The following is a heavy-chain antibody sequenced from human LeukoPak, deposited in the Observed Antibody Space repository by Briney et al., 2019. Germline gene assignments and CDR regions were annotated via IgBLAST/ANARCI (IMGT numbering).Heavy chain of an antibody. CDR1: GFTFSSYA. J-gene: IGHJ4*02. Sequence: GGSLRLSCAASGFTFSSYAMHWVRQAPGKGLEWVAVISYDGSNKYYADSVKGRSTISRDNSKNTLYLQMNSLRAEDTAVYYCARVDRAVRGPIDYWGQGTLVTVSS. V-gene: IGHV3-30-3*01. D-gene: IGHD3-10*01. CDR2: ISYDGSNK. CDR3: ARVDRAVRGPIDY.